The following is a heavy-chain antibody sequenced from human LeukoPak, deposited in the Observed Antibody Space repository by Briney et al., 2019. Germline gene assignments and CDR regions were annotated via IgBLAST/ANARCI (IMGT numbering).Heavy chain of an antibody. V-gene: IGHV3-23*01. CDR1: GFTFSSYA. Sequence: PGGSLRLSCAASGFTFSSYAMSWVRQAPGKGLEWVSAISGSGGSTYYADSVKGRFTIPRDNSKNTLYLQMNSLRAEDTAVYYCAKDRDSSGWYGAIDYWGQGTLVTVSS. D-gene: IGHD6-19*01. J-gene: IGHJ4*02. CDR3: AKDRDSSGWYGAIDY. CDR2: ISGSGGST.